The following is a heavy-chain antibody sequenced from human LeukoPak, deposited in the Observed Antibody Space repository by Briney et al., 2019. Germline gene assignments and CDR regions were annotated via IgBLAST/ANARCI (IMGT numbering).Heavy chain of an antibody. CDR1: GSTFDDYA. CDR3: AKTFFRTTAFDY. D-gene: IGHD4-17*01. Sequence: PGRSLRLSYAASGSTFDDYAMHWVRQAPGKGLEWVSGISWNSGSIGYADSVKGRFTISRDNAKNSLYLQMNSLRAEDTALYYCAKTFFRTTAFDYWGQGTLVTVSS. CDR2: ISWNSGSI. V-gene: IGHV3-9*01. J-gene: IGHJ4*02.